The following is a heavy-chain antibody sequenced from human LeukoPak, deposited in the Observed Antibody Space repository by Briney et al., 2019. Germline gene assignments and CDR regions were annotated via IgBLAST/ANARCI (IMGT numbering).Heavy chain of an antibody. V-gene: IGHV4-34*01. Sequence: SETLSLTCAVYGGSFSDYYWNWIRQPPGKGLEWIGGINRSRSANYNPSLKSRVTISVDTSKNQFFLKLSSVTAADTAVYYCARDHRFGELSGWFDPWGQGTLVTVSS. CDR3: ARDHRFGELSGWFDP. J-gene: IGHJ5*02. D-gene: IGHD3-10*01. CDR2: INRSRSA. CDR1: GGSFSDYY.